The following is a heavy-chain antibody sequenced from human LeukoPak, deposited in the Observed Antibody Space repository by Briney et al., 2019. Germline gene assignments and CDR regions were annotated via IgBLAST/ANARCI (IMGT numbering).Heavy chain of an antibody. J-gene: IGHJ4*02. CDR2: ISYSGST. V-gene: IGHV4-61*01. CDR3: AAWQTIIFDY. CDR1: GGSVTSGNYH. D-gene: IGHD5-24*01. Sequence: SETPSLTCTVSGGSVTSGNYHWTWIRQPPGKGLEWVGYISYSGSTDYNPSLRGRVTMSLDRPRNQFSLKLSSVSAADTAVYYCAAWQTIIFDYWGQGSLVTVSS.